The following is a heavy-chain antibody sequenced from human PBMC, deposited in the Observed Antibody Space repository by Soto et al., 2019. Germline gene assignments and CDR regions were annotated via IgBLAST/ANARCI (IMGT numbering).Heavy chain of an antibody. CDR1: GFTVSSKY. Sequence: EVQLVESGGGLVQPGGSLRLSCAASGFTVSSKYMSWVRQAPGKGLEWVSLIHSGGPTYYADSVKGRFTISRDTSENTVHLQMDSLRAEDTAVYYCARDDVLCYGGRCYGVPLGVWGNGTTVTVSS. CDR3: ARDDVLCYGGRCYGVPLGV. CDR2: IHSGGPT. D-gene: IGHD2-15*01. V-gene: IGHV3-66*01. J-gene: IGHJ6*04.